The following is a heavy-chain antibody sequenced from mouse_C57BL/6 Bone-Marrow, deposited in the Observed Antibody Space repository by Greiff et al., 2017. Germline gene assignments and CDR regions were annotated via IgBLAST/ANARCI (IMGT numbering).Heavy chain of an antibody. D-gene: IGHD2-4*01. CDR3: ARRPYDYGVGDDY. CDR2: IYPGSGST. V-gene: IGHV1-55*01. J-gene: IGHJ2*01. Sequence: VQLQQPGAELVKPGASVKLSCKASGYTFTSYWINWVKQRPGQGLEWIGEIYPGSGSTNYNEKFKSKATLTVDTSSSTAYMQLSSLTSEDSAVYCCARRPYDYGVGDDYWGQGTTLTVSS. CDR1: GYTFTSYW.